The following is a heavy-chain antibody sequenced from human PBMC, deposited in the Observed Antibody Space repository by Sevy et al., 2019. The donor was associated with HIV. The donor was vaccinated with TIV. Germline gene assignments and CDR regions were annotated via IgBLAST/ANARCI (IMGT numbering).Heavy chain of an antibody. V-gene: IGHV3-74*01. CDR1: GFTFRNYW. D-gene: IGHD2-15*01. CDR3: ARDGGLGYCTGGSCNRYYYYYGLDV. J-gene: IGHJ6*02. Sequence: GGSLRLSCAASGFTFRNYWMHWVRQAPGKGLVSVSYIHTDGSSSYYADYVKGRFTISRDNAENSLYLQMNSLRVEETAVYYCARDGGLGYCTGGSCNRYYYYYGLDVWGQGTTVTVSS. CDR2: IHTDGSSS.